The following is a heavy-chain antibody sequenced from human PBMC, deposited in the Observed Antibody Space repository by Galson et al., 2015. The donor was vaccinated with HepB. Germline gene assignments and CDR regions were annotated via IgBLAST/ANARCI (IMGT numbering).Heavy chain of an antibody. CDR1: GYTFTSYG. D-gene: IGHD2-2*01. V-gene: IGHV1-18*01. J-gene: IGHJ6*02. CDR2: ISAYNGNT. CDR3: ASKGYCSSTSCSEYYYGMDV. Sequence: SVKVSCKASGYTFTSYGISWVRQAPGQGLERMGWISAYNGNTNYAQKLQGRVTMTTDTSTSTAYMELRSLRSDDTAVYYCASKGYCSSTSCSEYYYGMDVWGQGTTVTVSS.